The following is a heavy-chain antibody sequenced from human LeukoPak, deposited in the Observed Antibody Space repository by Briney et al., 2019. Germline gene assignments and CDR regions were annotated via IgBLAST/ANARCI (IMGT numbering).Heavy chain of an antibody. Sequence: GGSLRLSCAASGFTFSSYGMPWVRQAPGKGLEWVAVIWYDGSNKYFADSVKGRFTISGDNSKNTLYLQMNSLRAEDTAVYYCARGRGSDGYYFDYWGQGTLVTVSS. CDR3: ARGRGSDGYYFDY. J-gene: IGHJ4*02. D-gene: IGHD5-24*01. CDR2: IWYDGSNK. CDR1: GFTFSSYG. V-gene: IGHV3-33*01.